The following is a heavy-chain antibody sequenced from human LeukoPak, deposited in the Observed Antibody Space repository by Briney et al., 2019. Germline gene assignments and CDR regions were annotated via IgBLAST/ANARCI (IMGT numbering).Heavy chain of an antibody. Sequence: GESLKLSCAASGFTVSSNYVSWVRQAPGKGLEWVSVFYSGGSTYYADSVQGRFTLSRDNSKNTVYLQMNSLRAEDTAVYYCARGQGASRGWFDPWGQGTLVTVSS. J-gene: IGHJ5*02. CDR3: ARGQGASRGWFDP. D-gene: IGHD4/OR15-4a*01. CDR2: FYSGGST. CDR1: GFTVSSNY. V-gene: IGHV3-53*01.